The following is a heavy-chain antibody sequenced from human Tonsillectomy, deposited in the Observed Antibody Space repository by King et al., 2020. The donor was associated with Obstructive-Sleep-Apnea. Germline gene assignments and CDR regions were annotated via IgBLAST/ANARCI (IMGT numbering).Heavy chain of an antibody. J-gene: IGHJ4*02. V-gene: IGHV3-30*18. Sequence: VQLVESGGGVVQPGRSLRLSCAASGFTFSSYGMHWVRQAPGKGLEWVAVISYDGSKKYYAESVKGRFTISRDNSENTLFLQMSSLRTEDTAVYYCAKDEIAEITYDYESSGYYGIDYWGQGTLVTVSS. CDR3: AKDEIAEITYDYESSGYYGIDY. CDR2: ISYDGSKK. CDR1: GFTFSSYG. D-gene: IGHD3-22*01.